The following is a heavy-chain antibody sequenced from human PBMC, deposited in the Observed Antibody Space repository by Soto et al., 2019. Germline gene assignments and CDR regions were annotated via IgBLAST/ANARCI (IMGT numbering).Heavy chain of an antibody. J-gene: IGHJ4*02. Sequence: GGSLRLSCAASGFTFSSYAMHWVRQAPGKGLEWVAVISYDGSNKYYADSVKGRFTISRDNSKNTLYLQMNSLRAEDTAVYYCARGPTVEELMWYYFDYWGQGTLVTVSS. D-gene: IGHD2-21*01. CDR2: ISYDGSNK. V-gene: IGHV3-30-3*01. CDR3: ARGPTVEELMWYYFDY. CDR1: GFTFSSYA.